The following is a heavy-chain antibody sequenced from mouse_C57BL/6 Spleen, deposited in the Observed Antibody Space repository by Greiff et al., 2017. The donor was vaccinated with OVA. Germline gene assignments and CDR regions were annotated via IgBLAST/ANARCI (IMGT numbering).Heavy chain of an antibody. CDR3: ARCYDYAYRYFEV. D-gene: IGHD2-4*01. CDR1: GFTFTDYY. V-gene: IGHV7-3*01. CDR2: IRNKANGYTT. J-gene: IGHJ1*03. Sequence: EVQLVESGGGLVQPGGSLSLSCAASGFTFTDYYMSWVRQPPGKALEWLGFIRNKANGYTTEYSASVKGRFTISRDNSQSILYLQMNALRAEDSATYYCARCYDYAYRYFEVWGTGTTVTVSS.